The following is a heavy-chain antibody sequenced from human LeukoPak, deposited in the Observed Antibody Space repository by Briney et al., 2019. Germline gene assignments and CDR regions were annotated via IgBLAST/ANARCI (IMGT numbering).Heavy chain of an antibody. J-gene: IGHJ5*02. V-gene: IGHV1-18*01. CDR1: GYTFTSYG. CDR2: ISAHNGNT. D-gene: IGHD2-2*01. CDR3: ARDLWVPAANGRSFWFDP. Sequence: ASAKDTCKASGYTFTSYGISWVRQAPGQGLEWMGWISAHNGNTNYAQKLQGRVTMTTDTSTSTAYMELRSLRSDATAVYYCARDLWVPAANGRSFWFDPWGQGTLVTVSS.